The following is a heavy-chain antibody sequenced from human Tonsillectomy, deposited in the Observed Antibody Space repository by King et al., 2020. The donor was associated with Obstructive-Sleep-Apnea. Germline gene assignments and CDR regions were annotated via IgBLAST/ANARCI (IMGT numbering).Heavy chain of an antibody. CDR1: GFAFSSYA. CDR3: AKVSVGVLDY. Sequence: VQLVESGGGLVQPGGSLRLSCAASGFAFSSYAMSWVRQAPGRGLEWVSAIRVSGSTYYADSVKGRFTISRDNSRNTLYLKMNSLRAEDTALFYCAKVSVGVLDYWGQGILVTVSS. CDR2: IRVSGST. J-gene: IGHJ4*02. D-gene: IGHD1-26*01. V-gene: IGHV3-23*04.